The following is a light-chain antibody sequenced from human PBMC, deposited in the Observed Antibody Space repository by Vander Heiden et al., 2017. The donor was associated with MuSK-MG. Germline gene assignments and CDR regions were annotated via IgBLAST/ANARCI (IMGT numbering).Light chain of an antibody. CDR2: AVS. J-gene: IGKJ4*01. CDR3: RQCETEPHT. Sequence: DIQMTQFPSSLSASVGDRVTITCRASQSISSYLNWYQQKPGKAPKVPLYAVSSSLTAVLSTFRPSGSVRDFRLSMMMINLQDFTTSYIRQCETEPHTFGGGTKVELK. CDR1: QSISSY. V-gene: IGKV1-39*01.